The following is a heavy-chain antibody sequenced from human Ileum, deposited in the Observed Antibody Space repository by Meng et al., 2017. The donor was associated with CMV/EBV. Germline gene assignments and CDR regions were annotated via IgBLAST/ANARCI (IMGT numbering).Heavy chain of an antibody. J-gene: IGHJ4*02. CDR2: ISSSSSYI. CDR1: GFTFSSYS. D-gene: IGHD6-6*01. Sequence: GESLKISCAASGFTFSSYSMNWVRQAPGKGLEWVSSISSSSSYIYYADSVKGRFTISRDNAKNSLYLQMNSLRAEDTAVYYRARLGTAYSSSSGFDYWGQGTLVTVSS. CDR3: ARLGTAYSSSSGFDY. V-gene: IGHV3-21*01.